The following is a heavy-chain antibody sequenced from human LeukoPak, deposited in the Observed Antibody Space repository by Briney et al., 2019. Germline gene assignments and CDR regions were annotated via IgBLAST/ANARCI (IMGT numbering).Heavy chain of an antibody. CDR3: ARDSTVTTFRGCVDP. V-gene: IGHV1-46*01. CDR2: INPSGRST. J-gene: IGHJ5*02. CDR1: GYTFSNYY. D-gene: IGHD4-17*01. Sequence: ASVKVSCKASGYTFSNYYVHWVRQAPGQGLEWMGVINPSGRSTNYAQKFQGRVTMTRDTSTSTVYMEMSSLRSEDTAVYYCARDSTVTTFRGCVDPWGQGTLVTVSS.